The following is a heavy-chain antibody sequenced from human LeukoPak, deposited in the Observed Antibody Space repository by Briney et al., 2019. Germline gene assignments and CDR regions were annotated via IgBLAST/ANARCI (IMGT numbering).Heavy chain of an antibody. D-gene: IGHD5-12*01. Sequence: WGSLRLSCAASGFTFSSYAMSWVRQAPGKGLEWVSAISGSGGSTYYADSVKGRFTISRDNSKNTLYLQMNSLRAEDTAVYYCAKTGLRMVATPNYFDYWGQGTLVTVSS. CDR2: ISGSGGST. J-gene: IGHJ4*02. CDR3: AKTGLRMVATPNYFDY. V-gene: IGHV3-23*01. CDR1: GFTFSSYA.